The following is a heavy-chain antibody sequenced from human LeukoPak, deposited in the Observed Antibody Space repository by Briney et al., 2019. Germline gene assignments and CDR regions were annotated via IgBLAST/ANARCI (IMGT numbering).Heavy chain of an antibody. D-gene: IGHD3-16*01. CDR1: GYTFTGYY. V-gene: IGHV1-2*02. CDR3: ARDGAATGGGFDY. CDR2: INPNSGGT. J-gene: IGHJ4*02. Sequence: ASVKVSCKASGYTFTGYYMHWVRQAPGQGLEWMGWINPNSGGTNYAQKFQGRVTMTRDTSISTAYMELSRLRSDDTAVYYCARDGAATGGGFDYWGQGTLVTVSS.